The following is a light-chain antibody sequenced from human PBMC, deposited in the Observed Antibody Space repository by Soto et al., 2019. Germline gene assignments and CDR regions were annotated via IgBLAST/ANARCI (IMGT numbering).Light chain of an antibody. Sequence: DIQMTQSPPTLSASVGDRVTITCRASQSISSWLAWYQQKPGKAPKLLIYDASSLESGVPSRFSGSGSDTEFTLTINNLQPDDFATYHCQQYNRYSLTFGGGTKV. V-gene: IGKV1-5*01. J-gene: IGKJ4*01. CDR2: DAS. CDR1: QSISSW. CDR3: QQYNRYSLT.